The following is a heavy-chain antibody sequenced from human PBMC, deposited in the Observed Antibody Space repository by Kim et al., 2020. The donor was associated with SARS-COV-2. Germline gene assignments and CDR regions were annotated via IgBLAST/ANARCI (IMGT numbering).Heavy chain of an antibody. V-gene: IGHV4-4*07. CDR2: IYTSGST. Sequence: SETLSLTCTVSGGSISSYYWSWIRQPAGKGLEWIGRIYTSGSTNYNPSLKSRVTMSVDTSKNQFSLKLSSVTAADTAVYYCARDARYCSGGSCPLGNYYYGMDVWGQGTTVTVSS. CDR1: GGSISSYY. CDR3: ARDARYCSGGSCPLGNYYYGMDV. D-gene: IGHD2-15*01. J-gene: IGHJ6*02.